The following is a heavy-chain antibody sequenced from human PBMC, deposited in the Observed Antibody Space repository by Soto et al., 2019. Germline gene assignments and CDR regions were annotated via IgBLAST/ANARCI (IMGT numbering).Heavy chain of an antibody. Sequence: SVKVSCKASGGTFSSYTISWVRQAPGQGLEWMGRIIPILGIANYAQKFQGRVTITADKSTSTAYMELSSLRSEDTAVYYCARDGRYCSGGSCYRYDAFDIWGQGTMVTVSS. CDR1: GGTFSSYT. CDR3: ARDGRYCSGGSCYRYDAFDI. CDR2: IIPILGIA. J-gene: IGHJ3*02. V-gene: IGHV1-69*04. D-gene: IGHD2-15*01.